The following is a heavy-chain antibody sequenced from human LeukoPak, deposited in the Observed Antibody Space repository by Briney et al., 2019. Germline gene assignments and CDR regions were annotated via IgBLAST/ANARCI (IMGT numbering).Heavy chain of an antibody. CDR3: ARVPGPLYYDSSGYDY. Sequence: ASVKVSCKASGYTFTGYYMHWVRQAPGQGLEWMGWINPNSGGTNYAQKFQGRVTMTRDTSISTAYMELSRLRSDDTAVYYCARVPGPLYYDSSGYDYWGQGTLVTVSS. J-gene: IGHJ4*02. CDR2: INPNSGGT. D-gene: IGHD3-22*01. V-gene: IGHV1-2*02. CDR1: GYTFTGYY.